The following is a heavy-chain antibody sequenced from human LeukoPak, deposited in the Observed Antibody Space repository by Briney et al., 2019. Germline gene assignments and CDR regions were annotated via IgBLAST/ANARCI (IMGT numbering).Heavy chain of an antibody. Sequence: SETLSLTCTVSGGSISSYYWSWIRQPPRRGLGWIGDIYTIGSTTYTPSLKSRVSISVYTSKNQCSLKLSSVSAAATAVYFCAGRPYDNNVAAFDIWGQGTMVTVSS. J-gene: IGHJ3*02. CDR3: AGRPYDNNVAAFDI. CDR2: IYTIGST. D-gene: IGHD3-22*01. CDR1: GGSISSYY. V-gene: IGHV4-4*09.